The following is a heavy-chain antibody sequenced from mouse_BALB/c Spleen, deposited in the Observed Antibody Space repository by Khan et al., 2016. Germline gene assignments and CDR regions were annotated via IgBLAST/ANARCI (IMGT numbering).Heavy chain of an antibody. J-gene: IGHJ4*01. CDR1: GYTFTSYY. Sequence: QVQLQQSGAELVKPGASVKLSCKASGYTFTSYYMYWVKQRPGQGLEWIGEINPSNGGTNFNEKFKSKATLTVDKSSSTAYMQLSSLTSEDSAVYYCTRRYSSGYRDYYAMDYWGQGTSVTVSS. D-gene: IGHD3-1*01. CDR2: INPSNGGT. V-gene: IGHV1S81*02. CDR3: TRRYSSGYRDYYAMDY.